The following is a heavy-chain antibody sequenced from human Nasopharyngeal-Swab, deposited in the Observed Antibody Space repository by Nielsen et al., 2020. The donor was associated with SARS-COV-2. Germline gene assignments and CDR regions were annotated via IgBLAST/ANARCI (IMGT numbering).Heavy chain of an antibody. CDR2: INRDGSST. CDR3: ARETAVAGDYYCDY. J-gene: IGHJ4*02. CDR1: GFTLSTYW. D-gene: IGHD6-19*01. Sequence: GESLKISCAASGFTLSTYWMHWVRQAPGKGLVWVSRINRDGSSTSYADSAKGRFTISRENAKNTLYLQMNSLRVEDTAVYYCARETAVAGDYYCDYWGQGTRVAVSS. V-gene: IGHV3-74*01.